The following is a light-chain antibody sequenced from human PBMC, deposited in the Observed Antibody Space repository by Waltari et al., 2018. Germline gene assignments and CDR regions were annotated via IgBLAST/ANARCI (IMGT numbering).Light chain of an antibody. J-gene: IGLJ3*02. CDR3: TSYTSSTTWV. Sequence: QSALTQPASVSGSPGQSITISCIGTSSDVGSYNFVSWYQQHPGQAPKLMICEVSNRPSGVSNRFSGSKSGNTASLTISGLQAEDEADYYCTSYTSSTTWVFGGGTKLTVL. V-gene: IGLV2-14*01. CDR2: EVS. CDR1: SSDVGSYNF.